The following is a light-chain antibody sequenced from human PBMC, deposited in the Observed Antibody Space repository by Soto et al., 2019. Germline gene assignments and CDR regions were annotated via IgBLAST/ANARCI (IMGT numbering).Light chain of an antibody. CDR1: QSILDRSKNKYY. Sequence: DIVMTQSTDSLAVSLGERATFNCKSSQSILDRSKNKYYLAWYQQKSGQPPKLLIYWASLREPGVPDRFTGSGSGTDFTLTISSLQAEDVAVYYCQQYFTSPWTFGQGTKVEI. J-gene: IGKJ1*01. CDR3: QQYFTSPWT. V-gene: IGKV4-1*01. CDR2: WAS.